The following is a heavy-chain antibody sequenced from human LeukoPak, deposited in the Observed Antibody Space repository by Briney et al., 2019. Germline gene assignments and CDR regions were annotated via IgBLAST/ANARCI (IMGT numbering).Heavy chain of an antibody. Sequence: QPGRSLRLSCAASGFTFSSYGMHWVRQAPGKGLEWVAVISYDGSNKNYADSVKGRFTISRDNSKNTLYLQMNSLRAEDTAVYYCAIQGADSSGWYGGYWGQGTLVTVSS. V-gene: IGHV3-30*03. CDR2: ISYDGSNK. D-gene: IGHD6-19*01. CDR3: AIQGADSSGWYGGY. CDR1: GFTFSSYG. J-gene: IGHJ4*02.